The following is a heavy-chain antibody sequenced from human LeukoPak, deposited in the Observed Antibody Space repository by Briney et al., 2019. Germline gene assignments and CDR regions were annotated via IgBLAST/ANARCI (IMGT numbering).Heavy chain of an antibody. J-gene: IGHJ2*01. CDR3: ATAEAAAASYWYFDL. CDR2: FDPEDGET. V-gene: IGHV1-24*01. Sequence: GASVKVSCKVSGYTLTELSMHWERQAPGKGLEWMGGFDPEDGETIYAQKFQGRVTMTEDTSTDTAYMELSSLRSEDTAVYYCATAEAAAASYWYFDLWGRGTLVIVSS. CDR1: GYTLTELS. D-gene: IGHD6-13*01.